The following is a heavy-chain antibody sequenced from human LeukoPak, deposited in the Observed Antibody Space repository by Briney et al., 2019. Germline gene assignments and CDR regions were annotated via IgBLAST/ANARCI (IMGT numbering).Heavy chain of an antibody. CDR2: IIPIFGTT. CDR1: GGTFSSYA. CDR3: ARSSNDYGDYVSRY. Sequence: SVKVSCKTSGGTFSSYAITWVRQAPGQGLEWMGGIIPIFGTTNYAQKFQGRVTITTDESTSTAYMELSSLRSEDTAVYYCARSSNDYGDYVSRYWGQGTLVTVSS. J-gene: IGHJ4*02. V-gene: IGHV1-69*05. D-gene: IGHD4-17*01.